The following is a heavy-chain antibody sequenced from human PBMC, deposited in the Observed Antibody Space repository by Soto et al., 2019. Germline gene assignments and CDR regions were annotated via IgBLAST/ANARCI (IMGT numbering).Heavy chain of an antibody. V-gene: IGHV1-18*01. D-gene: IGHD6-19*01. CDR1: GYTFSNYG. J-gene: IGHJ6*02. CDR3: ARWIAVAGTPNYGMDV. CDR2: ISAYNGNT. Sequence: ASVKVSCKTSGYTFSNYGINWVRQAPGQGLEWMGWISAYNGNTNFAQKLQGRVSLTTDTSSTTAYMELRSLTSDDTAVYYCARWIAVAGTPNYGMDVWGQGTTVTVSS.